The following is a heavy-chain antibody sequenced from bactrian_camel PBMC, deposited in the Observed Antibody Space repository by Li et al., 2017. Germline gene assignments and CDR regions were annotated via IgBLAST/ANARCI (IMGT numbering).Heavy chain of an antibody. D-gene: IGHD5*01. J-gene: IGHJ6*01. CDR2: IGSDGET. Sequence: HVQLVESGGGSVQSGGSLRLSCGLADYTTAGYCQGWLRQAPGKEREVVANIGSDGETEYHDSVKGRFSVSLDIANRTTYLQMNNMKPEDTAMYYCAAHYGLGNQLESSVFRFWGQGTQVTVS. CDR3: AAHYGLGNQLESSVFRF. CDR1: DYTTAGYC. V-gene: IGHV3S55*01.